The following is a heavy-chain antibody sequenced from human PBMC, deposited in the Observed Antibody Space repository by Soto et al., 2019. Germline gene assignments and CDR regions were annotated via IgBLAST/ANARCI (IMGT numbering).Heavy chain of an antibody. CDR1: GGSISSYY. CDR2: IYYSGST. D-gene: IGHD3-10*01. Sequence: QVQLQESGPGLVKPSGTLSLTCTVSGGSISSYYWSWIRQPPGKGLEWIGYIYYSGSTNYNPSLKSRVTISVDTSKNQFSLKLSSVTAADTAVYYCARPYGSGSYAFDIWGQGTMVTVSS. V-gene: IGHV4-59*08. CDR3: ARPYGSGSYAFDI. J-gene: IGHJ3*02.